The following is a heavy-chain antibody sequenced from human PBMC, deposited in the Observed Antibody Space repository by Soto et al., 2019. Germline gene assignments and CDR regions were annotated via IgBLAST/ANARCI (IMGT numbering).Heavy chain of an antibody. CDR2: IYYSGST. J-gene: IGHJ4*02. CDR1: GGSISSGGYY. CDR3: ARDKEYCSGGSCYRSFDY. V-gene: IGHV4-31*03. Sequence: SETLSLTCTVSGGSISSGGYYWSWIRQLPGKGLEWIGNIYYSGSTYNNPSLKSRVIISVDTSKNRFSLKLSSVTAADTAVYYCARDKEYCSGGSCYRSFDYWGLGTLVTVSS. D-gene: IGHD2-15*01.